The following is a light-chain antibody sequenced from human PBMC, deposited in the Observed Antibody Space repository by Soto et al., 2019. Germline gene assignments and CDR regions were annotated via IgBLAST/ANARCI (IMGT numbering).Light chain of an antibody. J-gene: IGKJ1*01. CDR1: QGIRGY. CDR3: QQYYNYPRT. CDR2: SAS. V-gene: IGKV1-8*01. Sequence: AIRMSQSPSSFSASEGDRVSITCRASQGIRGYLAWYQQQPGKAPKLLIYSASTLQSGVPSRFSGSGFGTDFTLTTNYLQSEDFATYYCQQYYNYPRTFGQGTKVEIK.